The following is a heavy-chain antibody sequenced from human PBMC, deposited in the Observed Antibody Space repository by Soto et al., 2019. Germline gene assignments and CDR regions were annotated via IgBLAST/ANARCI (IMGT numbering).Heavy chain of an antibody. CDR2: ISAHNGNT. Sequence: QVHLVQSGAEVKKPGASVKVSCKGSGYTFTSYGITWVRQAPGQGLEWMGWISAHNGNTDYAQRLQGRVTVTRDTTTSTAYMELRSPRSDDTAVYYCARGRYADYWGQGARVTVSS. CDR1: GYTFTSYG. CDR3: ARGRYADY. V-gene: IGHV1-18*01. D-gene: IGHD1-1*01. J-gene: IGHJ4*02.